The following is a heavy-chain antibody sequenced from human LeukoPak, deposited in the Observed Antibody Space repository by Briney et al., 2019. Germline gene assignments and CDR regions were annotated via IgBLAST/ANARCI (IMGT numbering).Heavy chain of an antibody. CDR3: ARLPRGPLTNP. D-gene: IGHD3-16*01. J-gene: IGHJ5*02. V-gene: IGHV3-21*01. CDR2: ISSSSSYI. Sequence: GGSLRLSCAASGFSFSSYDMHWVRQAPGKGLEWVSSISSSSSYIYYADSVKGRFTISRDNAKNSLYLQMNSLRAEDTAVYYCARLPRGPLTNPWGQGTLVTVSS. CDR1: GFSFSSYD.